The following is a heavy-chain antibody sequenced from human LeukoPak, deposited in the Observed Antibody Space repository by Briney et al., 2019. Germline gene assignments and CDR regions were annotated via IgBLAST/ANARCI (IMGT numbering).Heavy chain of an antibody. J-gene: IGHJ4*02. Sequence: ASVKVSCKASGYTFTAYSMHWVRQAPGQGLEYMGWLNPNSGDTNYAQKFQGRVTMTRDTSMSTAYMELSGLRFDDTAIYYCARDGEVRQGHCSTTSCPVDYWGQGTLITVSS. CDR1: GYTFTAYS. CDR2: LNPNSGDT. V-gene: IGHV1-2*02. CDR3: ARDGEVRQGHCSTTSCPVDY. D-gene: IGHD2-2*01.